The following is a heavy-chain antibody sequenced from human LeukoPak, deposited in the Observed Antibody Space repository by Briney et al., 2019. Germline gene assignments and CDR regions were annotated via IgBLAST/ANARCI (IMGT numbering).Heavy chain of an antibody. V-gene: IGHV4-61*09. J-gene: IGHJ4*02. CDR1: RDSITSDSFF. Sequence: SETLSLTCTVSRDSITSDSFFWSWIRQAPGQGLEWIGHIHTTGSANYNPSLTSRVTISLDTSKNQVSLTLTSVTAADTAMYYCAISEYSVPPLSRWGQGTLVTVSS. CDR2: IHTTGSA. D-gene: IGHD5/OR15-5a*01. CDR3: AISEYSVPPLSR.